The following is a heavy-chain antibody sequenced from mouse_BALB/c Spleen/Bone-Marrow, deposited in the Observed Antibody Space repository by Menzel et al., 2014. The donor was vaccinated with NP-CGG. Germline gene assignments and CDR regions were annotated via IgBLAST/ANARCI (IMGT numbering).Heavy chain of an antibody. CDR2: IYPGSGST. CDR3: TRSFPY. J-gene: IGHJ3*01. CDR1: GYTFTSYW. V-gene: IGHV1S22*01. Sequence: LQQSGSELVRPGASVKLSCKASGYTFTSYWMHWVKQRPGQGLGWIGNIYPGSGSTNYDEKFKSKATLTVDTSSSTAYMQLSSLTSEDSAVYYCTRSFPYWGQGTLVTVSA.